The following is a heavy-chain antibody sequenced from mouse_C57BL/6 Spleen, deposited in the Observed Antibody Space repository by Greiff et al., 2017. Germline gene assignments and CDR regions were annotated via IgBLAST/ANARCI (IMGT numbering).Heavy chain of an antibody. CDR2: ILPNSGST. CDR1: GYTFTSYW. V-gene: IGHV1-64*01. J-gene: IGHJ4*01. Sequence: QVQLQQPGAELVKPGASVKLSCKASGYTFTSYWMPWVKQRPGQGLEWIGMILPNSGSTNYNEKLKSKATLTVDKSSSTAYMQLSSLTSEDSAVYYCARDGNSAYAMDYWGQGTSVTVSS. CDR3: ARDGNSAYAMDY.